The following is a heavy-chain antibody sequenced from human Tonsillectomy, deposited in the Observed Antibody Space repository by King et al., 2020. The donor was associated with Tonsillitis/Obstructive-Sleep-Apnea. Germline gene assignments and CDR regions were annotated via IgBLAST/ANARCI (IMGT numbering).Heavy chain of an antibody. Sequence: HVQLVESGGGVVQPGRSLRLSCAASGFTFSSYGMHWVRXAPGKGLXWXAXXSYDGXKKCCADSVKGRXTISRDNXKNTLYLQMNSLRAEDTAVYYCAKDWYYLDVWGQGTTVTVSS. CDR3: AKDWYYLDV. V-gene: IGHV3-30*18. CDR1: GFTFSSYG. J-gene: IGHJ6*02. D-gene: IGHD3-10*01. CDR2: XSYDGXKK.